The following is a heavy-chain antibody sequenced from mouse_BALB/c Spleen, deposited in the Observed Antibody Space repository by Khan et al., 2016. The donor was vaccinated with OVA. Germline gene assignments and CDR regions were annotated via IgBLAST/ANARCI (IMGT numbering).Heavy chain of an antibody. CDR2: IDPFNGGT. CDR1: GYSFTSHY. Sequence: LQQSGPELMKPGASVKISCKASGYSFTSHYIHWVKQSHGKSLEWIGYIDPFNGGTSYNPKFKGKATLTVDKSSSTAYMHLSSLTSDDSAVYYCARHGYVAWFAYWGQGTLVTVSA. V-gene: IGHV1S135*01. D-gene: IGHD2-2*01. J-gene: IGHJ3*01. CDR3: ARHGYVAWFAY.